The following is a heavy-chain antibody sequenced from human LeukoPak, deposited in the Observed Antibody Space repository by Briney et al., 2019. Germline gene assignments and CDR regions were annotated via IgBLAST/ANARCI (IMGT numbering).Heavy chain of an antibody. CDR3: ARDWRGQQLVELDY. D-gene: IGHD6-13*01. V-gene: IGHV3-21*01. CDR1: GFTFSSYS. J-gene: IGHJ4*02. Sequence: PGGSLRLSCAASGFTFSSYSMNWVRQAPGKGLEWVSSISSSSSYIYYADSVKGRFTISRDNAKNSLYLQMNSLRAEDTAVYYCARDWRGQQLVELDYWGQGTLVTVSS. CDR2: ISSSSSYI.